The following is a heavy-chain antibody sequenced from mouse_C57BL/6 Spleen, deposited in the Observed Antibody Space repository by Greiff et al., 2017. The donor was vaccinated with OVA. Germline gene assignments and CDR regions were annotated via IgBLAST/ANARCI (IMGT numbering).Heavy chain of an antibody. CDR2: IHPNSGST. CDR1: GYTFTSYW. V-gene: IGHV1-64*01. J-gene: IGHJ3*01. D-gene: IGHD1-1*01. CDR3: AREDNYYGSSSAWFAD. Sequence: QVQLQQPGAELVKPGASVKLSCKASGYTFTSYWMHWVKQRPGQGLEWIGMIHPNSGSTNYNEKFKSKATLTVDKSSSTAYMQLSSLTSEDSAVYYCAREDNYYGSSSAWFADWGQGTLVTVSA.